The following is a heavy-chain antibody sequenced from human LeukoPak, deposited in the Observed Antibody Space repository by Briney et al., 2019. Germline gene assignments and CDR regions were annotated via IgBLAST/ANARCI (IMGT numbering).Heavy chain of an antibody. D-gene: IGHD6-6*01. Sequence: PSETLSLTCAVYGGSFSGYYWSWIRQPPGKGLEWIGEINHSGSTNYNPSLKSRVTISVDTSKNQFSLKPSSVTAADTAVYYCARLTARRPFDYWGQGTLVTVSS. CDR2: INHSGST. CDR1: GGSFSGYY. J-gene: IGHJ4*02. CDR3: ARLTARRPFDY. V-gene: IGHV4-34*01.